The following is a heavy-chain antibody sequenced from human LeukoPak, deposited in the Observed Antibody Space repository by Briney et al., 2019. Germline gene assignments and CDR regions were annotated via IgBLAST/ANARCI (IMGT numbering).Heavy chain of an antibody. D-gene: IGHD3-3*01. J-gene: IGHJ6*03. CDR2: ISSSSSYI. CDR1: GFTFSSYS. V-gene: IGHV3-21*01. Sequence: GESLRLSCAASGFTFSSYSMNWVRQAPGKGLEWVSSISSSSSYIYYADSVKGRFTISRDNAKNSLYLQMNSLRAEDTAVYYCARVASYDFWSGQYAPFYYYYYMDVWGKGTTVNVSS. CDR3: ARVASYDFWSGQYAPFYYYYYMDV.